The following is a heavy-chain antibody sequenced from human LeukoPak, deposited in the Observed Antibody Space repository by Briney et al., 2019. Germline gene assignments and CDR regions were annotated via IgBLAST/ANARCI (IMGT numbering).Heavy chain of an antibody. Sequence: SQTLSLTCTVSGGSISSGSYYWSWIRQPAGKGLEWIGYIYYSGSTNYNPSLKSRVTISVDTSKNQFSLKLSSVTAEDTAVYYCARDRHGSGTYSYYGMDVWGQGTTVTVSS. CDR3: ARDRHGSGTYSYYGMDV. CDR1: GGSISSGSYY. V-gene: IGHV4-61*10. J-gene: IGHJ6*02. CDR2: IYYSGST. D-gene: IGHD3-10*01.